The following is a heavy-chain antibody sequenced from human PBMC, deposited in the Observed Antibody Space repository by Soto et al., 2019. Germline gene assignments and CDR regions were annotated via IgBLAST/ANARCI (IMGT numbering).Heavy chain of an antibody. CDR3: AGERGGYYYYGMDV. J-gene: IGHJ6*02. V-gene: IGHV3-7*01. CDR2: IKQDGSEK. D-gene: IGHD2-15*01. CDR1: GFTFSSYW. Sequence: GGSLRLSCAASGFTFSSYWMSWVRQAPGKGLEWVANIKQDGSEKYYVDSVKGRITISRDNAKNSLYLQMNSLRAEDTAVYYWAGERGGYYYYGMDVWGQGTTVTVSS.